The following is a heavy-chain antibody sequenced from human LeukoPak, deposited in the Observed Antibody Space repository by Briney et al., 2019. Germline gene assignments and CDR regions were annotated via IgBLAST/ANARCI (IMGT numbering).Heavy chain of an antibody. CDR3: AKDRDVIMFYFDQ. J-gene: IGHJ4*02. CDR1: GLSFSGHA. CDR2: ISGSGGST. D-gene: IGHD3-10*01. Sequence: PGGSLRLSCTASGLSFSGHAMHWVRQAPGKGLEWVSTISGSGGSTHYADSVKGRYTISRDNSKNTLYLQMSSLRAEDTAVYYCAKDRDVIMFYFDQWGQGTLVTVSS. V-gene: IGHV3-23*01.